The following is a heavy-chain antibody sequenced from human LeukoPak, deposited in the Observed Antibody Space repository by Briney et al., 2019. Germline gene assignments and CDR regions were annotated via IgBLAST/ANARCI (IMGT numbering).Heavy chain of an antibody. CDR1: GGSINGAS. V-gene: IGHV4-59*05. D-gene: IGHD3-9*01. CDR2: IYYSGST. J-gene: IGHJ4*02. Sequence: SETLSLTCTVSGGSINGASWNWIRKPPGQGLEWIGSIYYSGSTYYNPSLKSRVTISVDTSKNQFSLKLSSVTAADTAVYYCARDYDILTGSSAVDYWGQGTLVTVSS. CDR3: ARDYDILTGSSAVDY.